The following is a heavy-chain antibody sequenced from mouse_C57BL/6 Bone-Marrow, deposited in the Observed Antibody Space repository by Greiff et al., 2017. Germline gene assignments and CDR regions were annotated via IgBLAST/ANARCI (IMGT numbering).Heavy chain of an antibody. J-gene: IGHJ1*03. V-gene: IGHV10-3*01. CDR3: VRTLFPITRRYFDV. Sequence: EVKLVESGGGLVQPKGSLKLSCAASGFTFNTYAMHWVRQAPGKGLEWVARIRSKSSNYATYYADSVKDRFTISRDDSQSMLYLQMNNLKTEDTAMYYCVRTLFPITRRYFDVWGTGTTVTVSS. CDR1: GFTFNTYA. D-gene: IGHD1-1*01. CDR2: IRSKSSNYAT.